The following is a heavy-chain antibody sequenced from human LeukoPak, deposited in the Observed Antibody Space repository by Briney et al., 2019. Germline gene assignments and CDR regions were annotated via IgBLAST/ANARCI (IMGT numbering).Heavy chain of an antibody. CDR3: ARGYCSGGSCYFDY. CDR1: GFTFSNYE. J-gene: IGHJ4*02. D-gene: IGHD2-15*01. V-gene: IGHV3-48*03. CDR2: ISSSGSTT. Sequence: GGSLRLSCAASGFTFSNYEMNWVRQAPGKGLEWVSYISSSGSTTYYADSVKGRFTISRDNAKNLLYLQMNSLRAEDTAVYYCARGYCSGGSCYFDYWGQGTLVTVSS.